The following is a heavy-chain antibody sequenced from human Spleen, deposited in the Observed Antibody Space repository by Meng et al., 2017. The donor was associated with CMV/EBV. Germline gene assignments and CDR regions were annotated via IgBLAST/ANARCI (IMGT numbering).Heavy chain of an antibody. Sequence: SETLSLTCTVSDSSISSHYFWAWIRQPPEEGLEWIGTISHSGYAYYNPSLMSRVTMSIDTSKSQFSLRVNSVTAADTALYYCARVRSACSGYYLFDYWGQGTLVTVSS. CDR1: DSSISSHYF. CDR3: ARVRSACSGYYLFDY. V-gene: IGHV4-38-2*02. CDR2: ISHSGYA. D-gene: IGHD3-3*01. J-gene: IGHJ4*02.